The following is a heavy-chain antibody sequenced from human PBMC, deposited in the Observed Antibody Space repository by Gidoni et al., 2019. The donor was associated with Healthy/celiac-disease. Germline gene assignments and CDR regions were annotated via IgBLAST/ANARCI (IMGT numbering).Heavy chain of an antibody. CDR1: GFTVSSNY. V-gene: IGHV3-66*01. Sequence: EVQLVESGGGLVQPGGSLRLSCAASGFTVSSNYMSWVRQAPGKGLEWVSVIYSGGSTYYADSVKGRFTISRDNSKNTLYLQMNSLRAEDTAVYYCARGESYYGSGSYTHWGQGTLVTVSS. CDR2: IYSGGST. CDR3: ARGESYYGSGSYTH. J-gene: IGHJ4*02. D-gene: IGHD3-10*01.